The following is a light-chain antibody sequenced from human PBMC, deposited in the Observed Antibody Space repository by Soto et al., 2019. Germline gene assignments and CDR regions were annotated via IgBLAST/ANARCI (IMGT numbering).Light chain of an antibody. Sequence: DIQMTQSPSSLSASVGDRVTITCRASQSISTYYLNWYQQKPGNAPKLLIYAASTLQGGVPSRFSGSGSGTDFTLAISHLXXXXFATYYCQQSYTTTWTFGQGTKVDIK. CDR1: QSISTYY. CDR3: QQSYTTTWT. J-gene: IGKJ1*01. V-gene: IGKV1-39*01. CDR2: AAS.